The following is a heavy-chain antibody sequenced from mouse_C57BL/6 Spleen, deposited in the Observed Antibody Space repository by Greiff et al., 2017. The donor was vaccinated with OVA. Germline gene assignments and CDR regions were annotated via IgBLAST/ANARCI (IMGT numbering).Heavy chain of an antibody. CDR2: IYPGDGDT. J-gene: IGHJ3*01. V-gene: IGHV1-82*01. Sequence: VQLQQSGPELVKPGASVKISCKASGYAFSSSWMNWVKQRPGKGLEWIGRIYPGDGDTNYNGKFKGKATLTADKSSSTAYMQLSSLTSEDAAVYFCANYDWFADWGQGTLVTVSA. D-gene: IGHD2-4*01. CDR3: ANYDWFAD. CDR1: GYAFSSSW.